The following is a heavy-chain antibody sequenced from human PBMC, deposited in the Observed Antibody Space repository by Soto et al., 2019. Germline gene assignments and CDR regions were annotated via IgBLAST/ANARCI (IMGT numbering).Heavy chain of an antibody. V-gene: IGHV4-39*01. CDR2: IYYSGST. Sequence: SETLSLTCTVSGGSISSSSYYWGWIRQPPGKGLEWIGSIYYSGSTYYNPSLKSRVTISVDTSKNQFSLKLSSVTAADTAVYYCARDASYYGSGSTDHTWFDPWGQGTLVTVSS. D-gene: IGHD3-10*01. CDR3: ARDASYYGSGSTDHTWFDP. J-gene: IGHJ5*02. CDR1: GGSISSSSYY.